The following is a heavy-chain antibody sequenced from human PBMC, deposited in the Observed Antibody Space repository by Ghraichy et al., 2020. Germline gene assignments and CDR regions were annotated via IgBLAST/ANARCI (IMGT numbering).Heavy chain of an antibody. D-gene: IGHD5-18*01. Sequence: SQTLSLTCAVYGGSSSGYYWNWIRQPPGKGLEWIGEINHIGITNYNPSLKSRVTMSVDTSKNQLSLKLSAVTASDTAVYYCATWDLCTPLVTVQHWAQGTLVTVSS. CDR1: GGSSSGYY. CDR3: ATWDLCTPLVTVQH. J-gene: IGHJ1*01. V-gene: IGHV4-34*01. CDR2: INHIGIT.